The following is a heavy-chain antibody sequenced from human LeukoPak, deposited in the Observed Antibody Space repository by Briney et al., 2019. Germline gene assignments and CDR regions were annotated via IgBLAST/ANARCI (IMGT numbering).Heavy chain of an antibody. D-gene: IGHD3-22*01. J-gene: IGHJ4*02. Sequence: PSETLSLTCTVSGGSISSSSYYWGWIRQPPGKGLEWIGSIYYSGSTYYNPSLKSRVTISVGTSKNQFSLKLSSVTAADTAVYYCASQAYYYDSSGYYYFDYWGQGTLVTVSS. CDR3: ASQAYYYDSSGYYYFDY. CDR2: IYYSGST. CDR1: GGSISSSSYY. V-gene: IGHV4-39*01.